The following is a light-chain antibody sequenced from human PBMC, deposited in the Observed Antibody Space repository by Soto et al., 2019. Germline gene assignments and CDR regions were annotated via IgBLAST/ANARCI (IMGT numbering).Light chain of an antibody. CDR3: QQSFSTLWT. CDR2: AAT. Sequence: DIQMTQSPSSLSASVGYRVTITCGASQSINSKLNWYQQKPGEVPKLLIYAATSLQSGVPSRFSGSGSGTDFTLTISSLQPEDFATYYCQQSFSTLWTFGQGTKVDIK. V-gene: IGKV1-39*01. CDR1: QSINSK. J-gene: IGKJ1*01.